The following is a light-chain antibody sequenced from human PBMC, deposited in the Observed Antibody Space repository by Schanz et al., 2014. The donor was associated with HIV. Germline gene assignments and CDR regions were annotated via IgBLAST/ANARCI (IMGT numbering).Light chain of an antibody. Sequence: EVVMTQSPATLSVPPGGTVTLSCRASQSVSTMLDWFQQKPGQAPRLLIYRISTRATGIPASFSGSGSGAEFTLTISSLQSEDFAVYYCQQYNNWPRTFGQGTKVEIK. CDR3: QQYNNWPRT. J-gene: IGKJ1*01. CDR2: RIS. V-gene: IGKV3-15*01. CDR1: QSVSTM.